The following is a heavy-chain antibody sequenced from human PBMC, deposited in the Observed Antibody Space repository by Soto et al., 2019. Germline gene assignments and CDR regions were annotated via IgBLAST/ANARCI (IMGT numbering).Heavy chain of an antibody. V-gene: IGHV1-3*01. Sequence: ASVKVSCKASGYTFTSYAMHWVRQAPGQRLEWMGWINAGNGNTKYSQKFQGRVTITRDTSASTAYMELSSLRSEDTAVYYCARGASTMVRGAPYWGQGPPVTVPS. D-gene: IGHD3-10*01. CDR3: ARGASTMVRGAPY. J-gene: IGHJ4*02. CDR2: INAGNGNT. CDR1: GYTFTSYA.